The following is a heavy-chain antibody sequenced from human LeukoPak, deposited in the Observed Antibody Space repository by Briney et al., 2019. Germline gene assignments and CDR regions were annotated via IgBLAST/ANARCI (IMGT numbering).Heavy chain of an antibody. CDR2: VSYDGRNK. Sequence: TGGSLRLSCVVSGFTVTGYSMHWVRQAPGKGLEWVAVVSYDGRNKYYADSVKGRFTISRDNSRNTASLQMISLRVEDTALYYCARDIRRGLAVAGLFDSWGQGTLVTVSS. CDR1: GFTVTGYS. J-gene: IGHJ4*02. CDR3: ARDIRRGLAVAGLFDS. V-gene: IGHV3-30*01. D-gene: IGHD6-19*01.